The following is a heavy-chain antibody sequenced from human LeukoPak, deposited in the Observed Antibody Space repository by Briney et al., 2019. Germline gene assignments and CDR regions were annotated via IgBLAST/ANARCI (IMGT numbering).Heavy chain of an antibody. Sequence: GGSLRLSCAASGFTFSSYGMHWVRQAPGKGLEWVAFIRYDGSNKYYADSVKGRFTISRDNSKNTLYLQMNSLRAEDTAVYYCAKVIVVVPAANRAFDIWGQGTMVTVSS. CDR2: IRYDGSNK. J-gene: IGHJ3*02. V-gene: IGHV3-30*02. D-gene: IGHD2-2*01. CDR1: GFTFSSYG. CDR3: AKVIVVVPAANRAFDI.